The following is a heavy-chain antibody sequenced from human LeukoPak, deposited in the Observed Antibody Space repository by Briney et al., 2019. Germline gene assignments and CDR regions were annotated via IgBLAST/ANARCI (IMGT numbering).Heavy chain of an antibody. V-gene: IGHV1-2*06. D-gene: IGHD5-18*01. Sequence: ASVKVSYKASGYTFTGYYMHWVRQAPGQGLEWMGRINPNSGGTNYAQKLQGMVTMTRDTSISTAYMEPSRLRSDDTAVYYCASFVDTAMADAFDIGAKGQWSPSLQ. J-gene: IGHJ3*02. CDR1: GYTFTGYY. CDR2: INPNSGGT. CDR3: ASFVDTAMADAFDI.